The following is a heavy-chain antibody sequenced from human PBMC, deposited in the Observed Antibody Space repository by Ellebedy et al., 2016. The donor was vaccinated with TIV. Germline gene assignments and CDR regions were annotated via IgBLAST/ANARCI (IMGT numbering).Heavy chain of an antibody. CDR2: IKQDGRDN. CDR3: ARRYCTISRCFAASWASLDM. J-gene: IGHJ3*02. CDR1: GSTFSSYW. Sequence: GESLKISCADSGSTFSSYWMTWVRQPPGKGLEWVANIKQDGRDNYYVDSVRGRFTISRDHAKNSLYLQMNSLTIEDTAVYYCARRYCTISRCFAASWASLDMWGQGTMVTVSS. D-gene: IGHD2-2*01. V-gene: IGHV3-7*01.